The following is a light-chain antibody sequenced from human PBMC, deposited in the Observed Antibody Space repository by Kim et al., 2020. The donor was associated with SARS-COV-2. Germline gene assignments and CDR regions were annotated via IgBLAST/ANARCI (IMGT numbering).Light chain of an antibody. CDR3: QQYGSSVYT. CDR1: QSVSSGF. J-gene: IGKJ2*01. V-gene: IGKV3-20*01. Sequence: LSPCERAALSCRASQSVSSGFLAWYQQKPGQAPRLLIYNTSSRATGIPDKFSGSGSGTDFTLTISRLGPEDFAVYYCQQYGSSVYTFGQGNKLEIK. CDR2: NTS.